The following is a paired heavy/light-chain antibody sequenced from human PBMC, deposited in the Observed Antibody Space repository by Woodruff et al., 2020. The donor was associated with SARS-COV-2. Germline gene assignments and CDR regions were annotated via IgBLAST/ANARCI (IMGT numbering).Heavy chain of an antibody. J-gene: IGHJ3*02. CDR3: ARGRDIVVEPDDEDPFDI. CDR1: GGTFSMFA. CDR2: IIPLFGAA. Sequence: QVQLVQSGAEVRKPGSSVKVSCKASGGTFSMFAINWVRQAPGQGLEWMGAIIPLFGAAKSAQKFQGRVTITADESTSTAYMELRSLISEDTALYYCARGRDIVVEPDDEDPFDIWGQGTMVTVSS. V-gene: IGHV1-69*01. D-gene: IGHD2-2*01.
Light chain of an antibody. Sequence: EIVLTQSPGTLSLSPGERASLSCRASQSVTSSYLAWYQQKPGQAPRLLIYGASSRATGIPDRFSGSGSGTDFTLTISRLEPEDFAVYYCQQYGSSPLTFGPGTRVDIK. CDR2: GAS. CDR1: QSVTSSY. CDR3: QQYGSSPLT. V-gene: IGKV3-20*01. J-gene: IGKJ3*01.